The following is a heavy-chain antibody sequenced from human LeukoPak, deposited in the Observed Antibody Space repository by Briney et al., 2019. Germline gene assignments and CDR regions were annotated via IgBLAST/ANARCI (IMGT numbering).Heavy chain of an antibody. CDR1: GFTFSSYS. CDR2: ISSSSSYI. V-gene: IGHV3-21*01. J-gene: IGHJ4*02. D-gene: IGHD2-15*01. Sequence: GGSLRLSCAASGFTFSSYSMNWVRQAPGKGLEWVSSISSSSSYIYYADSVKGRFTISRDNAKNSLYLQMNSLRAEDTAVYYCARDVDYCSGGSCYPYFDYWGQGTLVIVSS. CDR3: ARDVDYCSGGSCYPYFDY.